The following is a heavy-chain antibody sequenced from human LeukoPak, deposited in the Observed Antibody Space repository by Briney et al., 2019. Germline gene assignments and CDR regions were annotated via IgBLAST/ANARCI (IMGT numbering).Heavy chain of an antibody. V-gene: IGHV3-21*01. CDR2: ITSGGDYI. Sequence: PGGSLRLSCAASGFTFNTFNMNWVRPAPGKGLGWVSSITSGGDYIYYADSVKGRFTTSRDNAKNSLSLQLNSLRVEDTAVYYCARGHYDVLAASYKWTPDYWGQGTLVTVSS. CDR1: GFTFNTFN. CDR3: ARGHYDVLAASYKWTPDY. D-gene: IGHD3-9*01. J-gene: IGHJ4*02.